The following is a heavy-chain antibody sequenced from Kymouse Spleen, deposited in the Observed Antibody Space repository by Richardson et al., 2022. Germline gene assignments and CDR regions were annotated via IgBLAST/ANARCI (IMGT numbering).Heavy chain of an antibody. CDR1: GGSISSSSYY. CDR3: AVWFGELLFDY. CDR2: IYYSGST. V-gene: IGHV4-39*01. J-gene: IGHJ4*02. D-gene: IGHD3-10*01. Sequence: QLQLQESGPGLVKPSETLSLTCTVSGGSISSSSYYWGWIRQPPGKGLEWIGSIYYSGSTYYNPSLKSRVTISVDTSKNQFSLKLSSVTAADTAVYYCAVWFGELLFDYWGQGTLVTVSS.